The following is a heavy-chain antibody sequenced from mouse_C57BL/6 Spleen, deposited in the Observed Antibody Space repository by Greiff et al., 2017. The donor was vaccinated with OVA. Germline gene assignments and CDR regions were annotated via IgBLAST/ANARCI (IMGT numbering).Heavy chain of an antibody. D-gene: IGHD2-4*01. Sequence: EVMLVESEGGLVQPGSSMKLSCTASGFTFSDYYMAWVRQVPEKGLEWVANINYDGSSTYYLDSLKSRFIISRDNAKNILYLQMSSLKSEDTATYYCAREGYDYDGFDYWGQGTTLTVSS. CDR3: AREGYDYDGFDY. J-gene: IGHJ2*01. CDR2: INYDGSST. V-gene: IGHV5-16*01. CDR1: GFTFSDYY.